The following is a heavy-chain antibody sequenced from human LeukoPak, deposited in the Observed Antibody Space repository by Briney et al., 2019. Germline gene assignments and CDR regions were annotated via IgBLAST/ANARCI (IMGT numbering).Heavy chain of an antibody. Sequence: GGSLRLSCAASGLSFSSYAMSWVRQAPGKGLEWVGRIKSKTDGGTTDYAAPVKGKFTISRDDSKNTLYLQMNSLKTEDTAVYYCTTDSYYDFWSGYPGYDYWGQGTLVTVSS. D-gene: IGHD3-3*01. V-gene: IGHV3-15*01. CDR3: TTDSYYDFWSGYPGYDY. J-gene: IGHJ4*02. CDR1: GLSFSSYA. CDR2: IKSKTDGGTT.